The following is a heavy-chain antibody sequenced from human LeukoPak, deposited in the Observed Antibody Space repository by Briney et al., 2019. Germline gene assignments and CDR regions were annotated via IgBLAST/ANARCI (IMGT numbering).Heavy chain of an antibody. Sequence: SETLSLTCTVSGGSISSSSYYWGWIRQPPGKGLEWIGSIYYSGSTYYNPSLKSRVTISVDTSKNQFSLKLSSVTAADRAVYYCARLSRIAAAGSSFDYWGQGTLVTVSS. J-gene: IGHJ4*02. CDR1: GGSISSSSYY. V-gene: IGHV4-39*01. D-gene: IGHD6-13*01. CDR2: IYYSGST. CDR3: ARLSRIAAAGSSFDY.